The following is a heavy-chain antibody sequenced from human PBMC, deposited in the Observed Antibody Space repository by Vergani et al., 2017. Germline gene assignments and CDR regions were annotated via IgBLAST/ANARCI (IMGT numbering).Heavy chain of an antibody. D-gene: IGHD2-15*01. CDR1: GYTFTSYY. Sequence: QVQLVQSGAEVKKPGASVKVSCKASGYTFTSYYMHWVRQAPGQGLEWMGIINPSGGSTSYAQKFQGRDTMTRDTSTSTVYMELSSLRSEDTAGYYCAMRXCSGCSCYLSSSNYGMDVWGQGTTGTVSS. V-gene: IGHV1-46*01. CDR3: AMRXCSGCSCYLSSSNYGMDV. CDR2: INPSGGST. J-gene: IGHJ6*02.